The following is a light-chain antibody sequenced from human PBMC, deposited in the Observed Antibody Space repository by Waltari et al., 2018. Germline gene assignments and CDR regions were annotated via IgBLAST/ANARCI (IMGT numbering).Light chain of an antibody. CDR2: WAS. CDR1: QSVLYSSNNKNY. V-gene: IGKV4-1*01. CDR3: QQYYATPPWT. Sequence: IVMTQSPDSLAVSLGERATINSKSSQSVLYSSNNKNYLAWYQQKAGQPPTLLIYWASNRASGVPDRFSGSGSGTDFTLTISSLQAEDVAVYYCQQYYATPPWTFGQGTKVEIK. J-gene: IGKJ1*01.